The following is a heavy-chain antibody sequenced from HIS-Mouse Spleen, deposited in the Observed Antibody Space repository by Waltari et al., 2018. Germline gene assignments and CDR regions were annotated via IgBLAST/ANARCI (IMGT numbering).Heavy chain of an antibody. D-gene: IGHD3-3*01. CDR3: ARDFHDFWSGYYGGDKKHDAFDI. V-gene: IGHV4-4*07. CDR2: IYTSGST. Sequence: QVQLLASGPGLAKPSETLTPTCTVFGGPIRSYYWSWTRQPAGKGPERNGRIYTSGSTNYNPSLKSRVTMSVDTSKNQFSLKLSSVTAADTAVYYCARDFHDFWSGYYGGDKKHDAFDIWGQGTMVTVSS. CDR1: GGPIRSYY. J-gene: IGHJ3*02.